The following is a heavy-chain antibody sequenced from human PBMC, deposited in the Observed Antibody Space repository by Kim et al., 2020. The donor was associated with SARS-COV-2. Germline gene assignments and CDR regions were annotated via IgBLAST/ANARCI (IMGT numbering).Heavy chain of an antibody. Sequence: ASVKVSCKASGYTFTSYGISWVRQAPGQGLEWMGWISAYNGNTNYVQKLQGRVTMTTDTSTSTAYMELRSLRSDDTAVYYCARYPLSGSYYDAFDIWGQGTMVTVSS. D-gene: IGHD1-26*01. V-gene: IGHV1-18*01. J-gene: IGHJ3*02. CDR2: ISAYNGNT. CDR3: ARYPLSGSYYDAFDI. CDR1: GYTFTSYG.